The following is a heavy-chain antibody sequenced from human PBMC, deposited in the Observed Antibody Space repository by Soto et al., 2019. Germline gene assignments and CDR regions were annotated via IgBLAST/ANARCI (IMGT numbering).Heavy chain of an antibody. V-gene: IGHV4-31*03. CDR2: IYYSGST. CDR1: GGSISSGGYY. Sequence: PSETLSLTCTVSGGSISSGGYYWSWIRQHPGKGLEWIGYIYYSGSTYYNPSLKSRVTISVDTSKNQFSLKLSSVTAADTAVYYCARDRARERYFDYWGQGTLVTVSS. CDR3: ARDRARERYFDY. J-gene: IGHJ4*02. D-gene: IGHD1-1*01.